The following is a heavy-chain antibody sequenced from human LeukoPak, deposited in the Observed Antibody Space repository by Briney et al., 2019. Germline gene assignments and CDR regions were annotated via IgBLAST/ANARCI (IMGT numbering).Heavy chain of an antibody. CDR1: GGSFSGYY. D-gene: IGHD3-22*01. V-gene: IGHV4-34*01. CDR2: INHSGST. CDR3: ARLSGYSSGHYYSNY. J-gene: IGHJ4*02. Sequence: SETLSLTCAVYGGSFSGYYWSWIRQPPGKGLEWIGEINHSGSTNYNPSLKSRVTISVDTSKNQFSLKLSSVTAADTAVYYCARLSGYSSGHYYSNYWGQGTLVTVSS.